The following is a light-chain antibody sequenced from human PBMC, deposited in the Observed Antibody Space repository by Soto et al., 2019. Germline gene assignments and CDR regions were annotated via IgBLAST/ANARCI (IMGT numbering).Light chain of an antibody. V-gene: IGKV3-20*01. CDR3: QQYGSSGT. CDR1: QSVSNNY. J-gene: IGKJ1*01. Sequence: EIVLTQSPGTLSLSPGERATLSCRAGQSVSNNYLACYQQTPRHAPRLLICVASSTATRIPDRLSGSGSGTEFTLTISRMEPEDFAVYHCQQYGSSGTFGQGTKVDIK. CDR2: VAS.